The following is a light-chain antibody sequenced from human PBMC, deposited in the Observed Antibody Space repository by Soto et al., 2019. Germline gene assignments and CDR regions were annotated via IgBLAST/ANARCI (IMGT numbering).Light chain of an antibody. J-gene: IGLJ2*01. Sequence: QSALTQPASVSGSPGQSITISCTGTSSDVGGYNYVSWYQQHPGKAPKLMIYDVSNRPSGVSNRFSGSKSGNTASLTISGLQAEDEADYYCSSYTSSSTLCVVFGGGTNLTVL. CDR3: SSYTSSSTLCVV. CDR1: SSDVGGYNY. CDR2: DVS. V-gene: IGLV2-14*01.